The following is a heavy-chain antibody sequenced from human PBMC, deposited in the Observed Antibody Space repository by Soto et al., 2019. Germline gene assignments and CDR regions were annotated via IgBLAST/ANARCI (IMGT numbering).Heavy chain of an antibody. CDR1: GASISGYH. D-gene: IGHD3-10*01. CDR2: ISYSGAT. Sequence: PSETLSLTCTFSGASISGYHWSLIRQPPGKGLECLGYISYSGATNYNPSLKSRVTMSIDTSKNQFSLRLRSVTAADTAGYFCARESREFSSSGGLDVWGQGTTVTVSS. J-gene: IGHJ6*02. V-gene: IGHV4-59*01. CDR3: ARESREFSSSGGLDV.